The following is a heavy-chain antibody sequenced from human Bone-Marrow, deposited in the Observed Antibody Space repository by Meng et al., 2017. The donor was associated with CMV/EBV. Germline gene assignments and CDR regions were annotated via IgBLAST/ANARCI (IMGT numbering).Heavy chain of an antibody. J-gene: IGHJ3*02. CDR2: INHSGST. Sequence: SETLSLTCAVYGGSFSGYYWSWIRQPPGKGLEWIGEINHSGSTNYNPSLKSRVTISVDTSKNQFSLKLSSVTAADTAVYYCARETLSDSSGYTPDPGAFDIWGQGTRVTVSS. D-gene: IGHD3-22*01. CDR3: ARETLSDSSGYTPDPGAFDI. CDR1: GGSFSGYY. V-gene: IGHV4-34*01.